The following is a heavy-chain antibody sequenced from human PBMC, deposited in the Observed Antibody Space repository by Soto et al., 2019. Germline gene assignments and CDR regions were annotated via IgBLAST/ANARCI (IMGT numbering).Heavy chain of an antibody. V-gene: IGHV4-34*01. CDR2: INHSGST. D-gene: IGHD3-9*01. J-gene: IGHJ4*02. CDR3: ARGPRYRFDY. Sequence: PWETLSLTCAVYGGSFSGYYWSWIRQPPGKGLEWIGEINHSGSTNYNPSLKSRVTISVDTSKNQFSLKLSSVTAADTAVYYCARGPRYRFDYWGQGTLVTVSS. CDR1: GGSFSGYY.